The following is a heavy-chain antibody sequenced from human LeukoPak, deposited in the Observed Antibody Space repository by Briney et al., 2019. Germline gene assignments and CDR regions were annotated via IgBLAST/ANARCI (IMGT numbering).Heavy chain of an antibody. CDR2: IYYSGST. J-gene: IGHJ4*02. CDR1: SGSISSSSYY. V-gene: IGHV4-39*01. Sequence: SETLSLTCTVSSGSISSSSYYWGWIRQPPGKGLEWIGSIYYSGSTYYNPSLKSRVTISVDTSKNQFSLKLSSVTAADTAVYYCARLTGIAVAQKWGQGTLVTVSS. CDR3: ARLTGIAVAQK. D-gene: IGHD6-19*01.